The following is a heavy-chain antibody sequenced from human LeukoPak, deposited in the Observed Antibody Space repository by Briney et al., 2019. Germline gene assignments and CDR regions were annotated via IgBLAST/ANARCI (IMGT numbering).Heavy chain of an antibody. CDR1: GFTFGNSW. CDR3: VVVVEPPDSDGFDV. J-gene: IGHJ3*01. D-gene: IGHD1-14*01. CDR2: INADGSTA. V-gene: IGHV3-74*01. Sequence: RGSLRLSCAASGFTFGNSWVHWVRQAPGKGLVWVSLINADGSTATYADSVKGRFTISRDNARNTLSLQMNSQTIEDTAVYYCVVVVEPPDSDGFDVWGQGTMITVSS.